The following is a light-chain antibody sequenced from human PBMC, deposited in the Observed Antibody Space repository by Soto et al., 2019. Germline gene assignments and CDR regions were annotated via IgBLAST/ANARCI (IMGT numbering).Light chain of an antibody. V-gene: IGLV3-21*02. CDR1: NIGGKS. Sequence: SYELTQPPSVSVAPGQTARITCGGNNIGGKSVHWYQQKPGQAPVLLVHDDSDRPSGIPERISGSNSGNTATLTISGLQTDDEADYYCSSYTLNSGWVFGGGTKVTVL. CDR2: DDS. CDR3: SSYTLNSGWV. J-gene: IGLJ3*02.